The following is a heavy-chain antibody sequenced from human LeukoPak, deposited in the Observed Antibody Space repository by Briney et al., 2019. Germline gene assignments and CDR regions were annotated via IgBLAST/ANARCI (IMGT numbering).Heavy chain of an antibody. D-gene: IGHD3-10*01. V-gene: IGHV1-3*01. Sequence: ASVKVSCKASGYTFTTYTMHWVRQAPGQRLEWMGWINAGNGNTKFSQKFQGRVTITRDTSASTGYVELSSLRSEDTAVYYCAFRGVSDDFDYWGQGTLVTVSS. CDR3: AFRGVSDDFDY. CDR2: INAGNGNT. J-gene: IGHJ4*02. CDR1: GYTFTTYT.